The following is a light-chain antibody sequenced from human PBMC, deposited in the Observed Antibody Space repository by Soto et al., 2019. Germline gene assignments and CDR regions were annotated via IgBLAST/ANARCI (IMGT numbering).Light chain of an antibody. CDR2: DVS. CDR3: CSYTTSNTRQIV. CDR1: SCDVGGYNY. J-gene: IGLJ1*01. Sequence: QSALTQPASVSGSPGQSITISCTGTSCDVGGYNYVSWYQQQPGKAPKFMIYDVSNRPSGVSNRFSGSKSGNTASLTISGLQAEDEADYYCCSYTTSNTRQIVFGTGTKLTVL. V-gene: IGLV2-14*01.